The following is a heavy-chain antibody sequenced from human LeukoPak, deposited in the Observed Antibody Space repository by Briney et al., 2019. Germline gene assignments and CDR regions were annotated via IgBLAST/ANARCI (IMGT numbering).Heavy chain of an antibody. V-gene: IGHV3-30-3*01. CDR1: GFTFSSYA. Sequence: PGGSLRLSCAASGFTFSSYAMHWVRQAPGKGLEWVAVISYDGSNKYYADSVKGRFTISRGNSKNTLYLQMNSLRAEDTAVYYCAIWTIAVAGWGQGTMVTVSS. CDR3: AIWTIAVAG. CDR2: ISYDGSNK. J-gene: IGHJ3*01. D-gene: IGHD6-13*01.